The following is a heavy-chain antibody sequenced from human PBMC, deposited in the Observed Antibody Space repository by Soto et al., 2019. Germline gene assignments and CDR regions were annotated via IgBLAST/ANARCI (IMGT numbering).Heavy chain of an antibody. V-gene: IGHV3-21*01. D-gene: IGHD6-19*01. CDR3: ARDGIYNSSGWYVRLTTFYYYYGMDV. CDR2: ISRSSSYI. Sequence: GVLSLSCAASGFTFSSYSMNWVRQAPGKGLELVSSISRSSSYIYYADSVKGRFTISRDNAKNSLYLQMNSLRAEDTAVYYCARDGIYNSSGWYVRLTTFYYYYGMDVWGQGTTVTVSS. CDR1: GFTFSSYS. J-gene: IGHJ6*02.